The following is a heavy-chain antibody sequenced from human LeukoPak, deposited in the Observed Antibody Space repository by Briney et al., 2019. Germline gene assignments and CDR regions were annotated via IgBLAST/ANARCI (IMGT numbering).Heavy chain of an antibody. J-gene: IGHJ2*01. Sequence: GESLRLSCAASGFTFDDYGMSWVRQAPGKGLEWVSGINWNGGSTGYADSVKGRFTISRDNAKNSLYLQMNSLRAEDTAVYYCARARGGKGWYFDLWGRGTLVTVSS. CDR2: INWNGGST. CDR3: ARARGGKGWYFDL. V-gene: IGHV3-20*04. D-gene: IGHD2-15*01. CDR1: GFTFDDYG.